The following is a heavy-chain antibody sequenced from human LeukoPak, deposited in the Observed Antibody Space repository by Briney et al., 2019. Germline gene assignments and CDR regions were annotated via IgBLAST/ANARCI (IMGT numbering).Heavy chain of an antibody. Sequence: GGSLRLSCAASGFIFKDYWMIWVRQAPGKGLEWVANIKQDGSEKYYVDSVKGRFTISRDNAKNSLYLQMNTLRAEDTAMYYCAKDAQPRSRWFDPWGQGTLVSVSS. V-gene: IGHV3-7*03. J-gene: IGHJ5*02. CDR3: AKDAQPRSRWFDP. CDR1: GFIFKDYW. D-gene: IGHD1-14*01. CDR2: IKQDGSEK.